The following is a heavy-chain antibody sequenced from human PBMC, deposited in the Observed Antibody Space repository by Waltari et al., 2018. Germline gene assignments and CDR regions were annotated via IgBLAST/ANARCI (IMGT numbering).Heavy chain of an antibody. V-gene: IGHV4-34*01. J-gene: IGHJ4*02. CDR2: INHSGST. CDR1: GGSFSGYY. CDR3: ARSQTGYSSSSCLDN. Sequence: QVQLQQWGAGLLKPSETLSLTCAVYGGSFSGYYWSWIRQPPGKGLEWIGEINHSGSTNYNPSFESRVTISVDTSKNQFSLTLNSVTAADTAVYYCARSQTGYSSSSCLDNWGQGTLVTVSS. D-gene: IGHD6-6*01.